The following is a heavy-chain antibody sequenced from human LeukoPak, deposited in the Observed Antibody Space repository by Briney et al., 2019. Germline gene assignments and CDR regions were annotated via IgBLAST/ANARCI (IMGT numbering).Heavy chain of an antibody. Sequence: GGSLRLSCAASGFTFSSYSMNWVRQAPGKGLEWVSYISSSSTIYYADSVKGRFTISRDNAKNSLYLQMNSLRDEDTAVYYCAAASMIVGGNFDYWGQGTLVTVSS. CDR1: GFTFSSYS. V-gene: IGHV3-48*02. J-gene: IGHJ4*02. CDR2: ISSSSTI. CDR3: AAASMIVGGNFDY. D-gene: IGHD3-22*01.